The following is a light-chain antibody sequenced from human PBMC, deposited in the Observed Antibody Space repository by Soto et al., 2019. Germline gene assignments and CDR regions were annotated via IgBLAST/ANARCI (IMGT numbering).Light chain of an antibody. CDR1: PSVRRSY. J-gene: IGKJ1*01. CDR3: QQYGSSRTWT. V-gene: IGKV3-20*01. CDR2: GAS. Sequence: EIIFTQAAVTLSFSPVETATLSCRSSPSVRRSYLAWYQQKPGQATRLLIYGASSRATGIPERFSGSGSGTDFTLTISRLEPEDFEVYYCQQYGSSRTWTFGQGTKVDIK.